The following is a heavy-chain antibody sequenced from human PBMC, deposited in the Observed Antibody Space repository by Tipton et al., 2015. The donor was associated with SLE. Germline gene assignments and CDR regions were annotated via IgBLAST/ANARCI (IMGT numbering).Heavy chain of an antibody. CDR3: TQSPRGDYGNYFDY. V-gene: IGHV3-49*04. Sequence: RSLRLSCTASGFTFGDYAMSWVRQAPGKGLEWVGFIRSKVYGATTDYAASVKGRFTIPRDDSKSIAYLQMNSLKTEDTAVYYCTQSPRGDYGNYFDYWGQGTLVTVSS. D-gene: IGHD4-17*01. J-gene: IGHJ4*02. CDR2: IRSKVYGATT. CDR1: GFTFGDYA.